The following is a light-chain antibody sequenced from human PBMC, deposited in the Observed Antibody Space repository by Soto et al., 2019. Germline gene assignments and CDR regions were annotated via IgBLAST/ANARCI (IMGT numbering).Light chain of an antibody. V-gene: IGLV1-36*01. CDR3: AVWDDSLNGPV. CDR2: YDD. Sequence: SVLTQPPSVSEAPGQRVTISCSGSRSNIGDNAVNWYQQLPGKAPKLLIYYDDLLPSGVSDRFSGSKSGTSASLAISGLQSEDEADYYCAVWDDSLNGPVFGGGTKLTVL. J-gene: IGLJ2*01. CDR1: RSNIGDNA.